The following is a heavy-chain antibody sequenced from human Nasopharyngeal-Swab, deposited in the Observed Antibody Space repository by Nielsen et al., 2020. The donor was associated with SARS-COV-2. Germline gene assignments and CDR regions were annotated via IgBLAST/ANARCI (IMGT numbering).Heavy chain of an antibody. V-gene: IGHV3-7*01. J-gene: IGHJ5*02. Sequence: VRQAPGKGLEWVANIKQDGSEKCYVDSVKGRFTISRDNAKNSLYLQMNSLGAEDTAVYYCAREAATRPTNWFDPWGQGTLVTVSS. CDR2: IKQDGSEK. D-gene: IGHD2-15*01. CDR3: AREAATRPTNWFDP.